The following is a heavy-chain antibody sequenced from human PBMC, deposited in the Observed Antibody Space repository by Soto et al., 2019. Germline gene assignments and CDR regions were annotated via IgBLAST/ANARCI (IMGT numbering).Heavy chain of an antibody. CDR1: GFTFSSYA. J-gene: IGHJ4*02. V-gene: IGHV3-23*01. CDR2: ISGSGGST. D-gene: IGHD3-3*01. CDR3: AKAPRYDFWSGYYLDY. Sequence: GGSLRLSCAASGFTFSSYAMSGVRQAPGKGLEWVSAISGSGGSTYYADSVKGRFTISRDNSKNTLYLQMNSLRAEDTAVYYCAKAPRYDFWSGYYLDYWGQGTLVTVSS.